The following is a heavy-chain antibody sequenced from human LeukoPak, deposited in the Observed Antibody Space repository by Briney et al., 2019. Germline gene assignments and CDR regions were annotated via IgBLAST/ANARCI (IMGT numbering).Heavy chain of an antibody. V-gene: IGHV3-7*01. D-gene: IGHD4-17*01. Sequence: TGGSLRLSCAASGFTFSSYWMSWVRQAPGKGLEWVANIKQDGSEKYYVDSVKGRFTISRDNAKNSLYLQMNSLRAEDTAVYYCARAVTTEIYYYYMDVWGKGTTVTVSS. CDR1: GFTFSSYW. CDR3: ARAVTTEIYYYYMDV. CDR2: IKQDGSEK. J-gene: IGHJ6*03.